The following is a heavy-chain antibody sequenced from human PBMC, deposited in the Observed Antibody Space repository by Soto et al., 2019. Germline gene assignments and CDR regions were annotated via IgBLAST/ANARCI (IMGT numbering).Heavy chain of an antibody. V-gene: IGHV4-59*01. CDR1: AGSISSYY. CDR2: IYNSGST. D-gene: IGHD3-10*01. J-gene: IGHJ6*02. CDR3: ARIIRTLAWDGVDV. Sequence: QVQLQESGPGLVKASETLSLTCTVSAGSISSYYWGWIRQSPGKGLEWIGYIYNSGSTNYNPSLKSRLTISVDTSKNQFSLKLSSVTAADTAVYYCARIIRTLAWDGVDVWGQGTRVTV.